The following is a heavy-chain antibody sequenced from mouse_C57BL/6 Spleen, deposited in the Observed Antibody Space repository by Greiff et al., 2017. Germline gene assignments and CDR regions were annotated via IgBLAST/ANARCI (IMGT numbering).Heavy chain of an antibody. J-gene: IGHJ1*03. CDR1: GYTFTSYT. Sequence: QVQLKESGAELARPGASVKMSCKASGYTFTSYTMHWVKQRPGQGLEWIGYINPSSGYTKYNQKFKDKATLTADKSSSTAYMQLSSLTSEDSAVYYCANFYGSSPHWYFDVWGTGTTVTVSS. CDR2: INPSSGYT. V-gene: IGHV1-4*01. D-gene: IGHD1-1*01. CDR3: ANFYGSSPHWYFDV.